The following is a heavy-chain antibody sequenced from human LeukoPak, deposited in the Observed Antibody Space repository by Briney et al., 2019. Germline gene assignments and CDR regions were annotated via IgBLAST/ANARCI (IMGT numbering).Heavy chain of an antibody. V-gene: IGHV3-23*02. J-gene: IGHJ4*02. Sequence: GRSLRLAWPAAGSIFSRYSIDCVRQAAGEWRGWVSGVVGSVGSTHYEYSVKGRFTISRDNSKNTVYLQINSLRAEDTAVYNCAKTTTGYSSGRFPGWPVDYWGQGTLVTVSS. CDR1: GSIFSRYS. D-gene: IGHD6-19*01. CDR2: VVGSVGST. CDR3: AKTTTGYSSGRFPGWPVDY.